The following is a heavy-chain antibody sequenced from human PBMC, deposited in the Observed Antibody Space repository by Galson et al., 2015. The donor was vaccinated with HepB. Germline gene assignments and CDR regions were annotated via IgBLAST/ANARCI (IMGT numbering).Heavy chain of an antibody. D-gene: IGHD6-19*01. CDR1: GFTFRGHS. CDR3: ARESEVSGWYFFDY. V-gene: IGHV3-33*08. Sequence: SLRLSCAASGFTFRGHSMHCVRQAPGKGLEWVAVIWHDGSNKDYADSVRGRFTISRDNSKNTVYLQMNSLRAEDTAVYYCARESEVSGWYFFDYWGQGTLVTVSS. CDR2: IWHDGSNK. J-gene: IGHJ4*02.